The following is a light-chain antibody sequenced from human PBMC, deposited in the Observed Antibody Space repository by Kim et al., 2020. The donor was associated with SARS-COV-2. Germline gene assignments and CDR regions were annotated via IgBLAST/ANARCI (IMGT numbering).Light chain of an antibody. V-gene: IGKV3-11*01. Sequence: IVLTQSPATLSLALGERATLSCRASQSVSKYISWYQHKPGQAPRLLIYEATNRATGVPARFSSSGSGTDFTLTISSLEPEDFAVYYCQQRTYWLTFGGGTKVDIK. CDR2: EAT. CDR3: QQRTYWLT. J-gene: IGKJ4*01. CDR1: QSVSKY.